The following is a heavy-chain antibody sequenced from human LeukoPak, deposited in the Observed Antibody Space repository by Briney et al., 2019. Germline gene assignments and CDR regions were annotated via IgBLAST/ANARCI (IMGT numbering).Heavy chain of an antibody. J-gene: IGHJ4*02. CDR3: ARGKKDSSGYSFVY. CDR2: MNPNCGNA. V-gene: IGHV1-8*01. Sequence: ASVKVSCKTSGYTFTSSDINWVRQATGQGLEWMGWMNPNCGNAGYAQKFQGRVTMTMNTSISTAYMELSSLRSEATALSFCARGKKDSSGYSFVYCGQGTLATVSS. D-gene: IGHD3-22*01. CDR1: GYTFTSSD.